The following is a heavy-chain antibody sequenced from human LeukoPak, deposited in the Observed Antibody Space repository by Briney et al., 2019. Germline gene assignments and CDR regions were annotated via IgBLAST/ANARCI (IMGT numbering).Heavy chain of an antibody. CDR2: IKQDGSEK. V-gene: IGHV3-7*01. CDR1: GFTFSTYW. Sequence: PGRSLRLSCAASGFTFSTYWMSWVRQAPGKGLEWVANIKQDGSEKYYVDSVKGRFTISRDNAKNSLYLQMNSLRAEDTAVYYCARGMTRPYYMDVWGKGTTVTVSS. CDR3: ARGMTRPYYMDV. J-gene: IGHJ6*03.